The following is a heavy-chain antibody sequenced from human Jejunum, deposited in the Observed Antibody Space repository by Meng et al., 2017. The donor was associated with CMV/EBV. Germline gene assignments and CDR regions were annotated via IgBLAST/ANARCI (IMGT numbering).Heavy chain of an antibody. CDR3: ATTLYPKPFLNHFDP. V-gene: IGHV4-59*01. Sequence: GGSITSYYVSWHRQPPGKGLEWIGYRYYRETAYYSPSLRSRVTISADTTTNQFSLRLTSVTPADAAVYFCATTLYPKPFLNHFDPWGQGTLVTVSS. D-gene: IGHD2/OR15-2a*01. CDR2: RYYRETA. J-gene: IGHJ5*02. CDR1: GGSITSYY.